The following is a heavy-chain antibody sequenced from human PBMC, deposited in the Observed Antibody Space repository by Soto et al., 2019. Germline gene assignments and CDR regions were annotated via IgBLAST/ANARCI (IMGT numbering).Heavy chain of an antibody. CDR1: GFTFNNYA. Sequence: EVQLLESEGGLVQPGGSLRLSCAASGFTFNNYAMTWVRQAPGKGLEWVSAISGGGDTTSYADSVKGRFTVSRDGSKNTLYLQMSSLGAEDTALYYCAKGRGGSGSLTPRVDFWGQGTLVTVSS. V-gene: IGHV3-23*01. J-gene: IGHJ4*02. CDR2: ISGGGDTT. D-gene: IGHD3-10*01. CDR3: AKGRGGSGSLTPRVDF.